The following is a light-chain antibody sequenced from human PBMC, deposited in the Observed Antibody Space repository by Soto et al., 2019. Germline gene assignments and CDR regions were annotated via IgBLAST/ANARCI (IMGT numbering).Light chain of an antibody. CDR3: AAWDDSLSGWV. CDR2: RNN. Sequence: QSVLTQPPSASGTPGQRVTISCSGSSSNIGSNYVYWYQQLPGTAPKLLIYRNNQRPSGVPDRFSGSKSGTSDSLAISGLRSDEEADYYCAAWDDSLSGWVFGGGTKLTVL. V-gene: IGLV1-47*01. J-gene: IGLJ3*02. CDR1: SSNIGSNY.